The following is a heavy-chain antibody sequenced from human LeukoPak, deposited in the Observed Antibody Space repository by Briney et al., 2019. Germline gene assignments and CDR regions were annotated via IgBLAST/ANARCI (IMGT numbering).Heavy chain of an antibody. CDR2: IYWDDDK. V-gene: IGHV2-5*02. Sequence: SGPTLVKPTQTLTLTCTFSGFSLSTRGVGVGWIRQPPGKALEWLALIYWDDDKRYSPSLKSRLTITKDTSKNQVVLTMTNMDPVDTATYYCAHRPIRVGSGTYYNLGFDYWGQGTLVTASS. J-gene: IGHJ4*02. D-gene: IGHD3-10*01. CDR1: GFSLSTRGVG. CDR3: AHRPIRVGSGTYYNLGFDY.